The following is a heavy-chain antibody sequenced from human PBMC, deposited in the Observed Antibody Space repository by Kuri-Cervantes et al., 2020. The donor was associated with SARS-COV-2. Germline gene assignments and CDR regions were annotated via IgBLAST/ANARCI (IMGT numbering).Heavy chain of an antibody. CDR1: GFTFDDYA. CDR2: ISWNSGSV. CDR3: ARAAYCGGDCYYYYGMDV. J-gene: IGHJ6*02. V-gene: IGHV3-9*01. Sequence: SLKISCAASGFTFDDYAMHWVRQAPGKGLEWASGISWNSGSVGYADSVKGRFTISRDNAKNSLYLQMNSLRAEDTAVYYCARAAYCGGDCYYYYGMDVWGQGTTVTVSS. D-gene: IGHD2-21*02.